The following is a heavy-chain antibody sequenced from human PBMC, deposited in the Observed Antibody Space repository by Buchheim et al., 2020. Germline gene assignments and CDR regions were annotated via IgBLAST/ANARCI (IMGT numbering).Heavy chain of an antibody. CDR1: GFTFSNYW. CDR3: ARGSGYSAYDSHNSYYYYGMDV. J-gene: IGHJ6*02. CDR2: IKQDGSEE. V-gene: IGHV3-7*01. Sequence: EVQLVESGGGLVQPGGSLRLSCAASGFTFSNYWMTWVRQAPGKGLEWVANIKQDGSEEYYADSVKGRFTISRDSAKNSLFLQMNSLGVEDTAVYFCARGSGYSAYDSHNSYYYYGMDVWGQGTT. D-gene: IGHD5-12*01.